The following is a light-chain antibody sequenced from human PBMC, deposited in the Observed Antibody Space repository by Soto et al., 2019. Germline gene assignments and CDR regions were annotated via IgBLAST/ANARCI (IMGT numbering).Light chain of an antibody. CDR1: QSVSSN. J-gene: IGKJ4*01. CDR2: ATS. Sequence: EIVMTQSPATLSVSPGERASLSCRASQSVSSNLAWYQQKPGQTPRLLIYATSTRATGIPARFSGSGSGTEFTLTISSLQSEDCAVYDCQHYNNWPLTSGGGTKVEIK. V-gene: IGKV3-15*01. CDR3: QHYNNWPLT.